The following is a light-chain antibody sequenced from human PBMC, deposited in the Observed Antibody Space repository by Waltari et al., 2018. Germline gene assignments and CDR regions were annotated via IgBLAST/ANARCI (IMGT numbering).Light chain of an antibody. CDR3: QQYNSYPWT. V-gene: IGKV1-16*02. CDR2: AAS. CDR1: QGISTY. Sequence: DIQMTQSPSSLSASVGDRVTITCWASQGISTYLAWFQQKRGKDPKSLVYAASSLQSGVPTKVSGIGSWTDFTLTISRQQPEDFATYCCQQYNSYPWTFGQGTKVEIK. J-gene: IGKJ1*01.